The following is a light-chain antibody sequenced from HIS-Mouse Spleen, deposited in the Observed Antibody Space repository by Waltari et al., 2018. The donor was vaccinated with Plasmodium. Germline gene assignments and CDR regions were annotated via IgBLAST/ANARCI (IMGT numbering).Light chain of an antibody. CDR3: QAWDSSTVV. Sequence: SYELTQPPSVSVCPGQTASITCSGDTLGDKYACWYQQKPGQSPVLVIYQDSKRPSGIPERFSGSNSGNTATLTISGTQAMDEADYYCQAWDSSTVVFGGGTKLTVL. CDR2: QDS. J-gene: IGLJ2*01. CDR1: TLGDKY. V-gene: IGLV3-1*01.